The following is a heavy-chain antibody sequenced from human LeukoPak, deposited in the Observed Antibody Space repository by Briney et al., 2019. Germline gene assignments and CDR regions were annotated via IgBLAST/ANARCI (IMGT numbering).Heavy chain of an antibody. CDR3: VRSDYYGYLDV. Sequence: PSETLSLTCAVYGGSFSGYYWSWIRQPPGKGLEWIGEINHSGSTNYNPSLKSRVTISVDTSENQFALKLSSVSAADTAMYYCVRSDYYGYLDVWGKGTTVTISS. V-gene: IGHV4-34*01. J-gene: IGHJ6*03. D-gene: IGHD3-10*01. CDR2: INHSGST. CDR1: GGSFSGYY.